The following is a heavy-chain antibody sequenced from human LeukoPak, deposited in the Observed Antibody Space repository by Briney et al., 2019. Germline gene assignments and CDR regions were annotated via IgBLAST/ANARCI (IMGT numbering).Heavy chain of an antibody. CDR3: ARDLGMATIFDY. Sequence: ASVKVSCKASGYTFTSYDINWVRQAPGQGLEWMGWISAYNGNTNYAQKLQGRVTMTTDTSTSTAYMELRSLRSDDTAVYYRARDLGMATIFDYWGQGTLVTVSS. D-gene: IGHD5-24*01. J-gene: IGHJ4*02. CDR2: ISAYNGNT. CDR1: GYTFTSYD. V-gene: IGHV1-18*01.